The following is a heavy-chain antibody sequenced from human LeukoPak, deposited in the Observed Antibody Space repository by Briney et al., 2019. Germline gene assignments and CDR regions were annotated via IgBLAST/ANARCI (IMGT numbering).Heavy chain of an antibody. CDR2: IKSKADGETT. D-gene: IGHD4/OR15-4a*01. Sequence: PGGSLRLSCAASRFTFSNAWMNWLRQAPGKGLEWVGRIKSKADGETTDYAAPVKGRFTISRDDSNNMVYLQMNSLKIEETAVYYCAIDEPNYAPYDFDYWGQGTLVTVSS. J-gene: IGHJ4*02. CDR1: RFTFSNAW. V-gene: IGHV3-15*01. CDR3: AIDEPNYAPYDFDY.